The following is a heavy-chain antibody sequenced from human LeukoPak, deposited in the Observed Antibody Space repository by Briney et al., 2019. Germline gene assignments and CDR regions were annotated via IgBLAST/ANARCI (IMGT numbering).Heavy chain of an antibody. V-gene: IGHV1-2*02. CDR2: INPNSGGT. J-gene: IGHJ4*02. D-gene: IGHD3-10*01. Sequence: ASMKDSCKASGYTFTDYYMHWVRQAPGQGLECMGWINPNSGGTNYAQKFQGRVTMTRDTSISTAYMEVSSLRSDDTAVYYCATIPYGSGIIDYWGQGTLVTVSS. CDR1: GYTFTDYY. CDR3: ATIPYGSGIIDY.